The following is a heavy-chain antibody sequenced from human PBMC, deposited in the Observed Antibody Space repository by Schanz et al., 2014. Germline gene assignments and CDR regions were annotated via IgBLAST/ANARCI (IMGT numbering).Heavy chain of an antibody. V-gene: IGHV1-69*10. J-gene: IGHJ4*02. CDR1: GYTFTSHG. D-gene: IGHD2-21*01. CDR3: ARDRLECGAECYSVEVFEI. CDR2: IIPVLAIA. Sequence: QVQLVQSGAEVKKPGASVKVSCKASGYTFTSHGISWVRQAPGQGLEWMGWIIPVLAIADYAQKFQGRVTITADKSTSTASMELSSLRSEDTAVYYCARDRLECGAECYSVEVFEIWGQGTLVIVSS.